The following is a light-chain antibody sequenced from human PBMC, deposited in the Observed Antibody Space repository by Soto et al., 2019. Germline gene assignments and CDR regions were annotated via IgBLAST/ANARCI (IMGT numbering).Light chain of an antibody. CDR2: WAS. Sequence: DIVMTQSPESLALSVGGRATINCKSSQSVFYDSDNNNYLAWYQQKSGQPPKVLIYWASTRPSGVPGRFSGSVSGTDFTLTIDRLQAEDVAHYFCQQYFDTPLTFGGGTRVELK. CDR3: QQYFDTPLT. CDR1: QSVFYDSDNNNY. J-gene: IGKJ4*01. V-gene: IGKV4-1*01.